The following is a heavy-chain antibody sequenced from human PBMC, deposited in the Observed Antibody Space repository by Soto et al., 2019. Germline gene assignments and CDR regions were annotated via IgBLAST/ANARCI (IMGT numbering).Heavy chain of an antibody. J-gene: IGHJ4*02. D-gene: IGHD3-10*01. V-gene: IGHV3-23*01. CDR2: ISGSGGST. CDR3: AKDRXHRSPYGLSDY. Sequence: KGLEWASAISGSGGSTYYADSVKGRFTISRDNSKNTLYLXMNSLRAGDRAVYYCAKDRXHRSPYGLSDYWGQGTLVTVSS.